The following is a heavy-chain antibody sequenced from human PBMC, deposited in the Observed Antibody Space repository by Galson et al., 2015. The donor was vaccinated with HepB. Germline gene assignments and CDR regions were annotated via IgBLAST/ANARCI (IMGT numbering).Heavy chain of an antibody. D-gene: IGHD4-17*01. Sequence: SLRLSCAASGFSFSSYGMHWVRQAPGKGLEWVSFIRYDGTNEYYADSVKGRFTISRDNSKNTLYLQMNSLRAEDTAVYYCAKESTVTTKNWFDPWAREPWSPSPQ. CDR1: GFSFSSYG. J-gene: IGHJ5*02. V-gene: IGHV3-30*02. CDR2: IRYDGTNE. CDR3: AKESTVTTKNWFDP.